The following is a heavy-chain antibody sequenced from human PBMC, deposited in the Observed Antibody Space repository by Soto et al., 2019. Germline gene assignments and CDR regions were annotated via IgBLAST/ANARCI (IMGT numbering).Heavy chain of an antibody. Sequence: EVQLVESGGGLVKAGGSLRLFCTASGFTFRNYNMNWVRQAPGKGLGWVSSISTGGAYMFYADSLNGRFTISRDNAQNSRFLQIDSPRAEDTAVYYCARAIASPGGDYFDSWGQGTLVTVSS. V-gene: IGHV3-21*06. D-gene: IGHD2-21*01. CDR2: ISTGGAYM. CDR1: GFTFRNYN. CDR3: ARAIASPGGDYFDS. J-gene: IGHJ4*02.